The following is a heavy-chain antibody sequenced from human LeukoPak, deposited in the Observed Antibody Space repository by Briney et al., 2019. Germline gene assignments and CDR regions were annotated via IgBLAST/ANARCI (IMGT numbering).Heavy chain of an antibody. V-gene: IGHV3-74*01. CDR2: INSDGSST. J-gene: IGHJ4*02. D-gene: IGHD2-2*01. Sequence: GGSLRLSCAASGFTFSSYWMHWVRQAPGKGLVWVSRINSDGSSTSYADSVKGRFTISRDNAKNTLYLQMNSLRAEDTAVYYCASVLGCSSTSCYPGFDYWGQGTLVTVSS. CDR3: ASVLGCSSTSCYPGFDY. CDR1: GFTFSSYW.